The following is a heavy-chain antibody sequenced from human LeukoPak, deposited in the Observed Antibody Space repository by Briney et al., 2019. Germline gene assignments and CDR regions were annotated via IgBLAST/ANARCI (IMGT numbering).Heavy chain of an antibody. CDR1: GGSINSGGYS. D-gene: IGHD3-22*01. CDR2: TSHSGST. J-gene: IGHJ4*02. Sequence: SETLSLTCAVSGGSINSGGYSWSWIRQPPGKGLEWIGYTSHSGSTYYNPSLKSRVTISVDRSKNQFSLKLSSVTAADTAVYYCARGSGYLDYWGQGTLVTVSS. CDR3: ARGSGYLDY. V-gene: IGHV4-30-2*01.